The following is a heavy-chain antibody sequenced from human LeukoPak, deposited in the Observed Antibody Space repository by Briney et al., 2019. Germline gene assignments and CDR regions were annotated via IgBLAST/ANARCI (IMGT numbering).Heavy chain of an antibody. V-gene: IGHV1-18*01. Sequence: GASVKVSCKASGYTFTSYGISWVRQAPGQGLEWMGWISAYNGNTNYAQKLQGSVTMTTDTSTSTAYMELRSLRSDDTAVYYCARDLSDYGDYAWFDPWGQGTLVTVSS. CDR1: GYTFTSYG. D-gene: IGHD4-17*01. CDR3: ARDLSDYGDYAWFDP. J-gene: IGHJ5*02. CDR2: ISAYNGNT.